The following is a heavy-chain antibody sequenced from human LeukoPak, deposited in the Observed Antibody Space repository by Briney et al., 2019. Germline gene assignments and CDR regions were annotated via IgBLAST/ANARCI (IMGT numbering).Heavy chain of an antibody. D-gene: IGHD3-3*01. Sequence: ASVTVSCKASGGTFSSYAISWVRQAPGQGLEWMGWISAYNGNTNYAQKFQGRVTMTRDTSISTAYMELSRLRSDDTAVYYCARVLRRFLEWTFDYWGQGTLVTVSS. CDR1: GGTFSSYA. CDR2: ISAYNGNT. J-gene: IGHJ4*02. CDR3: ARVLRRFLEWTFDY. V-gene: IGHV1-18*01.